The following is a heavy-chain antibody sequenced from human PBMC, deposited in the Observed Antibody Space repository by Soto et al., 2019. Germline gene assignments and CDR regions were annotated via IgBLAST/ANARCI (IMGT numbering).Heavy chain of an antibody. J-gene: IGHJ4*02. Sequence: PSATLSLTCTVSGGSISSGDYYWSWIRQPPGRGLEWIGHIYNSGSTYSNPSLKSRVTISVDTSKNQFSLKLSSVTAADTAVYYCARGPDVDKVDYWGQGTLVTVSS. CDR1: GGSISSGDYY. CDR3: ARGPDVDKVDY. CDR2: IYNSGST. D-gene: IGHD2-21*01. V-gene: IGHV4-30-4*01.